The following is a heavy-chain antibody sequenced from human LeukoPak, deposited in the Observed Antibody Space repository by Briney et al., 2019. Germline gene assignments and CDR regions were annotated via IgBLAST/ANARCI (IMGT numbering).Heavy chain of an antibody. J-gene: IGHJ6*02. Sequence: PSETLSLTCTVSGGSISSYYWSWIRQPPGKGLEWIGYIYYSGSTNYNPSLKSRVTISVDTSKNQFSLKLSSVTAADTAVYYFARHRRDMDVWGQGTTVTVSS. CDR3: ARHRRDMDV. CDR2: IYYSGST. V-gene: IGHV4-59*08. CDR1: GGSISSYY.